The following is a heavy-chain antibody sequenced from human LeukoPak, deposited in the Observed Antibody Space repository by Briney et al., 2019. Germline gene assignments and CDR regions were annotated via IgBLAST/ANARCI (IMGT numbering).Heavy chain of an antibody. CDR1: GGSISSYY. Sequence: SETLSLTCTVSGGSISSYYWSWIRQPPGKGLEWIGYIYYSGNTNYNPSLKSRVTISVDTSKNQFSLKLSSVTAADTAVYYCARVDKSTLIDYWGQGTLVTVSS. J-gene: IGHJ4*02. D-gene: IGHD2/OR15-2a*01. V-gene: IGHV4-59*12. CDR2: IYYSGNT. CDR3: ARVDKSTLIDY.